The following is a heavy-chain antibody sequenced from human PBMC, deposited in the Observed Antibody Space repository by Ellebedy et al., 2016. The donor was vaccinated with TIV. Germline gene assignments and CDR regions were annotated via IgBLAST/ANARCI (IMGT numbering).Heavy chain of an antibody. CDR3: ATANHYYDSSGYYPGTMYYFDY. V-gene: IGHV1-24*01. D-gene: IGHD3-22*01. J-gene: IGHJ4*02. Sequence: ASVKVSCXVSGYTLTELSMHWVRQAPGKGLEWMGGFDPEDGETIYAQKFQGRVTMTEDTSTDTAYMELSSLRSEDTAVYYCATANHYYDSSGYYPGTMYYFDYWGQGTLVTVSS. CDR1: GYTLTELS. CDR2: FDPEDGET.